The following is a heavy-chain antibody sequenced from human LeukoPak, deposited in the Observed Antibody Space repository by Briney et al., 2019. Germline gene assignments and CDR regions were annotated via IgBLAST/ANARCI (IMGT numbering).Heavy chain of an antibody. CDR2: LRGNGDT. D-gene: IGHD3-9*01. V-gene: IGHV3-23*01. CDR3: AKASWVLNADAVL. Sequence: PGGSLRLSCAASGFTFSSYAMSWVREAPARGLEWVSSLRGNGDTFYADSVKGRFTLSRDDSRNTVYLQLNNLRVEDTAIYYCAKASWVLNADAVLWGQGTVVTVSS. CDR1: GFTFSSYA. J-gene: IGHJ4*02.